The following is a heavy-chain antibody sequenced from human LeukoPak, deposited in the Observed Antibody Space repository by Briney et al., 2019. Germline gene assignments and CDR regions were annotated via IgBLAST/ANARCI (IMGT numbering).Heavy chain of an antibody. D-gene: IGHD6-19*01. Sequence: GGSLRLSCAASGFTFSSYWMHWVRQAPGKGLVWVSRINSDGSSTSYADSVKGRFTISRDNSKNTLYLQMNSLRAEDTAVYYCAPGAYSSGWYPFDYWGQGTLVTVSS. CDR2: INSDGSST. CDR1: GFTFSSYW. V-gene: IGHV3-74*01. CDR3: APGAYSSGWYPFDY. J-gene: IGHJ4*02.